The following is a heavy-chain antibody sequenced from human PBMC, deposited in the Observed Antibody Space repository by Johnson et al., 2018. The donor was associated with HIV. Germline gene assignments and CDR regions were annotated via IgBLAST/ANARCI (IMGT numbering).Heavy chain of an antibody. D-gene: IGHD1-7*01. V-gene: IGHV3-7*01. CDR2: IKQDGSEK. Sequence: VQLVESGGGLVQPGGSLRLSCAASGFTFSSYWMHWVRQAPGKGLVWVANIKQDGSEKYYVDSVKGRFTISRDNAKNSLYLQMNSLRAEDTAVYYGARDSPTGTTKGYAFDIWGQGTMVTVSS. CDR3: ARDSPTGTTKGYAFDI. CDR1: GFTFSSYW. J-gene: IGHJ3*02.